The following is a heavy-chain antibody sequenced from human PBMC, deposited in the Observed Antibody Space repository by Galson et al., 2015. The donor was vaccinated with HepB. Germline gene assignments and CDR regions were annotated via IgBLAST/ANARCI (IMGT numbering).Heavy chain of an antibody. CDR3: ARDSSGWNEKNWFDP. V-gene: IGHV1-2*02. J-gene: IGHJ5*02. CDR1: GYTFSDYY. D-gene: IGHD6-25*01. Sequence: SVKVSCKASGYTFSDYYIYWVRQAPGQGLEWIGWINPNSGGTNCAQNFQDRVTMTSDTSISTAYMELSSLRFDDTAVYYCARDSSGWNEKNWFDPWGQGSLVIVSS. CDR2: INPNSGGT.